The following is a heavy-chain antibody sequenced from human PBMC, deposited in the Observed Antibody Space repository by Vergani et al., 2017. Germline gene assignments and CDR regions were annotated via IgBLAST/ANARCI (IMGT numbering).Heavy chain of an antibody. J-gene: IGHJ4*02. CDR2: LYDSGST. CDR3: ARTESFILRYFHWAL. Sequence: QVQLQESGPGLVKPSETLSLTCAVSGYSISSGYSWGWIRQPPGKGLEWIGSLYDSGSTVYNPSLKRRLTISVDTSKTQFSLEVTSVTAADTAIYFCARTESFILRYFHWALWGQGTLVTVSS. V-gene: IGHV4-38-2*01. D-gene: IGHD3-9*01. CDR1: GYSISSGYS.